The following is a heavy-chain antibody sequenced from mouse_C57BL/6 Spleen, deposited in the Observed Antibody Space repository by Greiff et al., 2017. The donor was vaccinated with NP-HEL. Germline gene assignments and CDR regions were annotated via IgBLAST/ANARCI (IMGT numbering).Heavy chain of an antibody. CDR3: TRDPYYGSSYGYYAMDY. J-gene: IGHJ4*01. Sequence: DVHLVESGEGLVKPGGSLKLSCAASGFTFSSYAMSWVRQTPEKRLEWVAYISSGGDYIYYADTVKGRFTISRDNARNTLYLQMSSLKSEDTAMYYCTRDPYYGSSYGYYAMDYWGQGTSVTVSS. CDR1: GFTFSSYA. D-gene: IGHD1-1*01. CDR2: ISSGGDYI. V-gene: IGHV5-9-1*02.